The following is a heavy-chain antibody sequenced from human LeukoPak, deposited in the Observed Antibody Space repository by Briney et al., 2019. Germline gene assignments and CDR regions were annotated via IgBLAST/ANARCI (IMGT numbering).Heavy chain of an antibody. Sequence: ASVKVSCKASGYTFTSYAMNWVRQAPGQGLEWMGWINTNTGNPTYAQGFTGRFVFSLDTSVSTAYLQISSLKAEDTAVYYCATPRPTRNYYYYYGMDVWGQGTTVTVSS. CDR1: GYTFTSYA. CDR2: INTNTGNP. J-gene: IGHJ6*02. V-gene: IGHV7-4-1*02. CDR3: ATPRPTRNYYYYYGMDV.